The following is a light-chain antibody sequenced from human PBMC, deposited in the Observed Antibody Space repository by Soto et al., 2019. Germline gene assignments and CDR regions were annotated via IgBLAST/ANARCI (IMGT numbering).Light chain of an antibody. CDR3: SSYAGSTNLV. V-gene: IGLV2-8*01. CDR2: EVS. CDR1: SSDVGGYNY. J-gene: IGLJ2*01. Sequence: QSALTQPPSASGSPGQSVTISCTGTSSDVGGYNYVSWSQQHPGKAPKLMIYEVSKRPSGVPDRFSGSKSGNTASLTVSGLQAEDEAAYDCSSYAGSTNLVLGGGTKHTVL.